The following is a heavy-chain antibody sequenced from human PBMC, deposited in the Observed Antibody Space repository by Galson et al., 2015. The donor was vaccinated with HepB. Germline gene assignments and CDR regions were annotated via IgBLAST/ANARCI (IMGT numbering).Heavy chain of an antibody. CDR1: GYSFTSYW. CDR3: ARGVGIAVAGTDWYFDL. D-gene: IGHD6-19*01. CDR2: IYPGDSDT. Sequence: QSGAEVKKPGESLKISCKGSGYSFTSYWIGWVRQMPGKGLEWMGIIYPGDSDTRYSPSFQGQVTISADESISTAYLQWSSLKASDTAMYYCARGVGIAVAGTDWYFDLWGRGTLATVSS. V-gene: IGHV5-51*03. J-gene: IGHJ2*01.